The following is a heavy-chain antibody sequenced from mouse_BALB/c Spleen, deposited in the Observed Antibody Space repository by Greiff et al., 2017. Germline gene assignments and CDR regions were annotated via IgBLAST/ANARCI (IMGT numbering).Heavy chain of an antibody. CDR3: ARGGRSLYAMDY. J-gene: IGHJ4*01. V-gene: IGHV1-63*02. Sequence: VQLQQSGAELVRPGTSVKISCKASGYTFTNYWLGWVKQRPGHGLEWIGDIYPGGGYTNYNEKFKGKATLTADTSSSTAYMQLSSLTSEDSAVYVCARGGRSLYAMDYWGQGTSVTVSS. CDR1: GYTFTNYW. CDR2: IYPGGGYT.